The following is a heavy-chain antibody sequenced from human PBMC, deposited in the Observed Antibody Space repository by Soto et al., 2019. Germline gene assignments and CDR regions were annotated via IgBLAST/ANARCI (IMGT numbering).Heavy chain of an antibody. CDR1: GGSFSGDD. J-gene: IGHJ6*02. Sequence: PSETLSLTCAVYGGSFSGDDWSWIRQPPGKGLEWIGEINHSGSTNYNPSLKSRVTISVDTSKNQFSLKLSSVTAADTAVYYCAALWFGELLSNNYYYYGMDVWGQGTTVT. CDR2: INHSGST. CDR3: AALWFGELLSNNYYYYGMDV. D-gene: IGHD3-10*01. V-gene: IGHV4-34*01.